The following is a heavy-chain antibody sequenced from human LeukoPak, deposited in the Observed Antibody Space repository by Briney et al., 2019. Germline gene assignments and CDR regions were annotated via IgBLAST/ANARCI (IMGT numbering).Heavy chain of an antibody. V-gene: IGHV3-23*01. CDR1: GFTFSSYA. Sequence: PGGSLRLSCAASGFTFSSYAMSWVRKAPGKGLQWVSAISGSGGSTYYADSVKGRFTISRDNSKNTLYLQMNSLRAEDTAVYYCAKDFTEYSGSYLALSFDYWGQGTLVTVSS. CDR2: ISGSGGST. CDR3: AKDFTEYSGSYLALSFDY. J-gene: IGHJ4*02. D-gene: IGHD1-26*01.